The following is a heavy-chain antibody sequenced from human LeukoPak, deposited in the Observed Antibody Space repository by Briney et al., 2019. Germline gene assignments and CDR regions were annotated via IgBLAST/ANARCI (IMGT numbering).Heavy chain of an antibody. V-gene: IGHV1-69*04. CDR2: IIPILGIA. Sequence: SVKVSCKASGGTFSSYAISWVRLAPGQGLEWMGRIIPILGIANYAQKFQGRVTITADKSTSTAYMELSSLRSEDTAVYYCASHSGTGIAAAGPNWFDPWGQGTLVTVSS. CDR3: ASHSGTGIAAAGPNWFDP. J-gene: IGHJ5*02. D-gene: IGHD6-13*01. CDR1: GGTFSSYA.